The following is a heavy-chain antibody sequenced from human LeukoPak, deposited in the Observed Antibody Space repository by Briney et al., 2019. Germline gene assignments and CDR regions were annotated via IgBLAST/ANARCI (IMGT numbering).Heavy chain of an antibody. D-gene: IGHD2-8*01. CDR1: GFTFRNYA. CDR2: ISSDGTNK. Sequence: GGSLRLSCAASGFTFRNYAIHWVRQAPGKGLEWVAVISSDGTNKNYADSVKGRFTISRDKAKNTVYLQVNSLRSEDTAVYYCARDLGYCTNGVCHTRFDYWGQGTLVAVSS. V-gene: IGHV3-30-3*01. J-gene: IGHJ4*02. CDR3: ARDLGYCTNGVCHTRFDY.